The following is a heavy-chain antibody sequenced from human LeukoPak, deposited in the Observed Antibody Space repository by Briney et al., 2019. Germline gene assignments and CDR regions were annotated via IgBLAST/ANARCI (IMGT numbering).Heavy chain of an antibody. V-gene: IGHV3-48*01. J-gene: IGHJ4*02. Sequence: HPGGPLRLSCAASGFTFSSFWISWVRQAPGKGLEWVSYISSSSSTIYYADSVKGRFTISRDNAKNSLYLQMNSLRAEDTAVYYCARARIAARLAPFDYWGQGTLVTVSS. CDR2: ISSSSSTI. D-gene: IGHD6-6*01. CDR3: ARARIAARLAPFDY. CDR1: GFTFSSFW.